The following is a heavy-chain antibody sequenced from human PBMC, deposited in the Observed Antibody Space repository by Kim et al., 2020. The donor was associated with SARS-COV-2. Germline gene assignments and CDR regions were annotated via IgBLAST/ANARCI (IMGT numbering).Heavy chain of an antibody. CDR2: INAVNAGYDDA. J-gene: IGHJ4*02. Sequence: ASVKVSCKASGDTFATYAMHWVRQAPGQRLEWMGWINAVNAGYDDAKYSQKFQGRVTITRDTSASTVYMELSSLRSEDTAVYYCASFGERPYYYESNDSNSWGQGTLVTVSS. CDR1: GDTFATYA. V-gene: IGHV1-3*01. D-gene: IGHD3-22*01. CDR3: ASFGERPYYYESNDSNS.